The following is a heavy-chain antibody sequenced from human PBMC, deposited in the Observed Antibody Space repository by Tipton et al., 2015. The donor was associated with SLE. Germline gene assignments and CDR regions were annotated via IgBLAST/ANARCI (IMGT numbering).Heavy chain of an antibody. CDR3: ARGPPFMEWERNWFDP. CDR2: VYYTGNT. Sequence: TLSLTCIVSGDSISSSSYYWGWIRQPPGKGLEWVGTVYYTGNTFYNPSLKSRVTISVDTSKNQCSLNLTSVTAADTAVYYCARGPPFMEWERNWFDPWGQGTQVTVSS. V-gene: IGHV4-39*07. D-gene: IGHD3-3*02. CDR1: GDSISSSSYY. J-gene: IGHJ5*02.